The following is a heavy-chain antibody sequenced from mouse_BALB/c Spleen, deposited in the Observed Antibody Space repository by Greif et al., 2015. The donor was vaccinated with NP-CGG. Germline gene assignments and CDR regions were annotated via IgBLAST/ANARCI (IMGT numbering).Heavy chain of an antibody. CDR3: APYDKDIDY. D-gene: IGHD2-12*01. Sequence: DLVKPGASVKLSCKASGYTFTSYWINWIKQRPGQGLEWIGRIAPGSGSTYYNEMFKGKATLTVDTSSSTAYIQLCSLSSDDSAVYFCAPYDKDIDYWRQGTSVAFFS. V-gene: IGHV1S41*01. CDR2: IAPGSGST. CDR1: GYTFTSYW. J-gene: IGHJ4*01.